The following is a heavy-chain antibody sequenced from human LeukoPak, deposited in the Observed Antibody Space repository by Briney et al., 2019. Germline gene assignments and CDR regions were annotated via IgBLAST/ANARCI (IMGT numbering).Heavy chain of an antibody. D-gene: IGHD6-13*01. V-gene: IGHV3-23*01. Sequence: PGGSLRLSCAASGFTFITYAMSWVRQAPGKGLEWVSAISGGGGKTDYTDSVKGRFTISRDNSKNMLYLQMNSLRAEDTAVYYCAKETDRPAGVFESWGQGTRVTVSS. CDR3: AKETDRPAGVFES. CDR1: GFTFITYA. CDR2: ISGGGGKT. J-gene: IGHJ4*02.